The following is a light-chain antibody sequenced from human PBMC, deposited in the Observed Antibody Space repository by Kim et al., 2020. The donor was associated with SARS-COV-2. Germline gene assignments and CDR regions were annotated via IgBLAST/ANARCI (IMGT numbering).Light chain of an antibody. V-gene: IGKV3-20*01. CDR2: GAS. Sequence: EIVLTQSPGTLSLSPGERATLSCRASQSVSSSYLAWYQQKPGQAPRLLIYGASSRATGIPDRFSGSGSGTDFTLTISRLEPEDFAVYYWQQYGSSHQTFGQGTKLEF. CDR1: QSVSSSY. CDR3: QQYGSSHQT. J-gene: IGKJ2*01.